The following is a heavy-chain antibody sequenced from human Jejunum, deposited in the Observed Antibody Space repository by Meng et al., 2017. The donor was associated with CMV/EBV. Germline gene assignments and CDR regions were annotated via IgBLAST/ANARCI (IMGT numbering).Heavy chain of an antibody. J-gene: IGHJ4*02. Sequence: TCSFSGFSLTTSGVAVGWIRQPPGKALEWLALIYWDDDKRYGPSLKSRVTITKDTSKNQVVLTMTNMDPVDTATYYCVHVLSGNVDYCGQGTPVTVSS. CDR2: IYWDDDK. CDR3: VHVLSGNVDY. D-gene: IGHD1-26*01. CDR1: GFSLTTSGVA. V-gene: IGHV2-5*05.